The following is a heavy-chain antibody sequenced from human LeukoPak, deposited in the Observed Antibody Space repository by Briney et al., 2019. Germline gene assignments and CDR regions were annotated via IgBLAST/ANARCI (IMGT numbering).Heavy chain of an antibody. J-gene: IGHJ4*02. Sequence: ASVKVSCKASGYTFTDYYLHWLRQAPGQGLEWMGGIIPIFGTANYAQKFQGRVTITADKSTSTAYMELSSLRSEDTAVYYCARGDSSGFVDYWGQGTLVTVSS. CDR3: ARGDSSGFVDY. D-gene: IGHD3-22*01. V-gene: IGHV1-69*06. CDR2: IIPIFGTA. CDR1: GYTFTDYY.